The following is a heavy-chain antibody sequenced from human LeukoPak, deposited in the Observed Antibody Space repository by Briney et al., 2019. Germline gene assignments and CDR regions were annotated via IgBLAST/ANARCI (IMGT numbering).Heavy chain of an antibody. Sequence: KPSETLSLTCAVYGGSFSGYYWSWIRQPPGKGLEWIGEINHNGSTNYNPSLKSRVTISVDTSKNQFSLKLSSVTAADMAVYYCARDPEVIAVAGQYFQHWGQGTLVTVSS. D-gene: IGHD6-19*01. CDR1: GGSFSGYY. CDR2: INHNGST. V-gene: IGHV4-34*01. J-gene: IGHJ1*01. CDR3: ARDPEVIAVAGQYFQH.